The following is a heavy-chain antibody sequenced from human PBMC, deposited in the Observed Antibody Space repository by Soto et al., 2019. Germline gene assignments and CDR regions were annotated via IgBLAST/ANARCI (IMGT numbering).Heavy chain of an antibody. CDR3: ARDRASDDAREVMGSYGLEV. D-gene: IGHD2-21*01. J-gene: IGHJ6*01. Sequence: GGSLRLSCEDSGLMFPTYAMHWVRQAPGKGLAWVAVVSFDGGREYYADSVKGRFTISRENAKSALYLQMNNLRPEDTSIYYCARDRASDDAREVMGSYGLEVYWQGSWVSICS. CDR1: GLMFPTYA. V-gene: IGHV3-30*04. CDR2: VSFDGGRE.